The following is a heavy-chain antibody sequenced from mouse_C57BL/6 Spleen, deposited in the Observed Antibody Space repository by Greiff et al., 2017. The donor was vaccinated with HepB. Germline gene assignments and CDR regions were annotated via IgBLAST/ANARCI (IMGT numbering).Heavy chain of an antibody. CDR3: ARPGTGYYYAMDY. V-gene: IGHV5-17*01. J-gene: IGHJ4*01. CDR2: ISSGSSTI. Sequence: EVHLVEPGGGLVKPGGSLKLSCAASGFTFSDYGMHWVRQAPEKGLEWVAYISSGSSTIYYADTVKGQFTISRDNAKNTLFLQMTSLRSEDTAMYYCARPGTGYYYAMDYWGQGTSVTVSS. CDR1: GFTFSDYG. D-gene: IGHD4-1*01.